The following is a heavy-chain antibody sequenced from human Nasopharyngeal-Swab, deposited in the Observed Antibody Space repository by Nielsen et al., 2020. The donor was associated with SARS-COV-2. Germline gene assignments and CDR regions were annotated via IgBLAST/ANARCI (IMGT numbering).Heavy chain of an antibody. J-gene: IGHJ4*02. Sequence: WIRQPPGKGLEWVAVISYDGSNKYYADSVKGRFTISRDNSKNTLYLQMNSLRAEDTVVYYCAKDRRSWPKGSDYWGQGTLVTVSS. D-gene: IGHD1-26*01. V-gene: IGHV3-30*18. CDR3: AKDRRSWPKGSDY. CDR2: ISYDGSNK.